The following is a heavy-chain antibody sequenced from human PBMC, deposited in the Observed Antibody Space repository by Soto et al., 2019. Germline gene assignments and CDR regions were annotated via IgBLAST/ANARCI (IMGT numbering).Heavy chain of an antibody. Sequence: QVQLVESGGGVVQPGRSLRLSCTASGFTFSSDGMHWVRQAPGKGLEWVATISYDGNNKYYADSVRGRFTISRDNSKNTLYLHVNSLRPEDTAVFYCAKDGPGYANAWYLGYFDFWGQGTRVIVSS. CDR1: GFTFSSDG. J-gene: IGHJ4*02. V-gene: IGHV3-30*18. CDR3: AKDGPGYANAWYLGYFDF. D-gene: IGHD6-19*01. CDR2: ISYDGNNK.